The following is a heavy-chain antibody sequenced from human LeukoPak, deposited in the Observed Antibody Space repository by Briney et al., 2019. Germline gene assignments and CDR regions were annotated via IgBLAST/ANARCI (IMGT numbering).Heavy chain of an antibody. CDR2: IKPDGSEK. V-gene: IGHV3-7*01. Sequence: GGSLRLSCTASGFTFSGAWMTWVRQAPGKGPEWVAHIKPDGSEKYYVDSVKGRFIISRDDARDSLSLQMNSLRAEDTAVYYCAGSFGDVKNFWGQGTLVTVSS. J-gene: IGHJ4*01. CDR3: AGSFGDVKNF. CDR1: GFTFSGAW. D-gene: IGHD3-10*01.